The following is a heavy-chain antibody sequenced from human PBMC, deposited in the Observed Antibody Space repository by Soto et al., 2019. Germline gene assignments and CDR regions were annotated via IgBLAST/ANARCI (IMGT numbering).Heavy chain of an antibody. CDR2: IQPGDTDT. J-gene: IGHJ4*02. V-gene: IGHV5-51*01. CDR1: GYNFINCW. D-gene: IGHD1-1*01. CDR3: ATLDPTQDRLDY. Sequence: GESLKISCKPSGYNFINCWIGWVRQPPGKGLEWMVFIQPGDTDTKYNPSFRGQITISVDKSISTAFLQWTSLRASDTAMYYCATLDPTQDRLDYWGQGTLVTVSS.